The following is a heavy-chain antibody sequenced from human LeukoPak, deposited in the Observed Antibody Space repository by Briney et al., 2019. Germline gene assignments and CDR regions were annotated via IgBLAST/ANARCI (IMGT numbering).Heavy chain of an antibody. CDR3: AKEPYGSGSYFDY. Sequence: AGGSLRLSCAASGFTFSSYGMHWVRQAPGKGLEWVAVISYDGSNKYYADSVKGRFTISRDNSKNTLYLQMNSLRAEDTAVYYCAKEPYGSGSYFDYWGQGTLVTVSS. D-gene: IGHD3-10*01. V-gene: IGHV3-30*18. CDR1: GFTFSSYG. J-gene: IGHJ4*02. CDR2: ISYDGSNK.